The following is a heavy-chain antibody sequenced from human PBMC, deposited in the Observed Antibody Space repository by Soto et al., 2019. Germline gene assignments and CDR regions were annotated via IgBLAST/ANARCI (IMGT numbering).Heavy chain of an antibody. CDR3: ARDGNIVVVVAAIPSWFDP. J-gene: IGHJ5*02. Sequence: PSETLSLTCAVSGYSISSGYYWGWIRQPPGKGLEWIGSIYHSGSTYYNPSLKSRVTVSVDTSKNQFSLKLSSVTAADTAVYYCARDGNIVVVVAAIPSWFDPWGQGTLVTVSS. CDR2: IYHSGST. CDR1: GYSISSGYY. D-gene: IGHD2-15*01. V-gene: IGHV4-38-2*02.